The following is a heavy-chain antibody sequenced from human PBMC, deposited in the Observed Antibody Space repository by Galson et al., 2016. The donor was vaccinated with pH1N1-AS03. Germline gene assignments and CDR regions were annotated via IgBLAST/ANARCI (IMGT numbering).Heavy chain of an antibody. CDR3: ARDPVFTDMLNFDT. CDR1: GPIFNDFS. CDR2: IIGRRTYT. Sequence: SLRLSCAASGPIFNDFSMAWIRQSPGKGLEYISYIIGRRTYTNYADSVKGRFTISRDNAQNSLHLQLYSLRAEDSGVYFCARDPVFTDMLNFDTWGRGTLVTVAS. J-gene: IGHJ4*02. V-gene: IGHV3-11*06. D-gene: IGHD5-18*01.